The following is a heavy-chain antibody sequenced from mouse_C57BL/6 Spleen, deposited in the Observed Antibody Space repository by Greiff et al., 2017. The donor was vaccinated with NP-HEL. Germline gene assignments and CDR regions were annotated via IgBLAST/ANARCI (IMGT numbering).Heavy chain of an antibody. J-gene: IGHJ2*01. CDR1: GYAFSSYW. CDR3: ARGGLGSSPYFDY. V-gene: IGHV1-80*01. Sequence: VQLQQSGAELVKPGASVKISCKASGYAFSSYWMNWVKQRPGKGLEWIGQIYPGDGDTNYNGKFKGKATLTADKSSSTAYMQLSSLTSEDSAVYFCARGGLGSSPYFDYWGQGTTLTVSS. D-gene: IGHD1-1*01. CDR2: IYPGDGDT.